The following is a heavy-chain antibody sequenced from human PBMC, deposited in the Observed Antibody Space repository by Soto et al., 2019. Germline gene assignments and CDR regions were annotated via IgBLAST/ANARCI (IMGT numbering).Heavy chain of an antibody. D-gene: IGHD1-26*01. V-gene: IGHV1-18*01. CDR2: ISGYNGNT. CDR3: ARVRSAGATTPFDFDY. Sequence: QVQLVQSGAEVKKPGASVKVSCKASGYTFTSYGISWVRQAPGQGLEWMGWISGYNGNTNYEQKRQGRVTMTXXTXTXXAYMELRSLRSDDTAVYYCARVRSAGATTPFDFDYWGQGTLVTVSS. CDR1: GYTFTSYG. J-gene: IGHJ4*02.